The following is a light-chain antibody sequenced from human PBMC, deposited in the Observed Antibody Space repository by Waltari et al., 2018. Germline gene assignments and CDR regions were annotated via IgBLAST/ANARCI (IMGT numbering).Light chain of an antibody. J-gene: IGKJ2*03. V-gene: IGKV3-20*01. Sequence: VILTQSPATLSLSPGERATLSCRASQSVSSYIAWYKKKPRQAPRLLIYGASSRATGIPDRFSGSGSGTDFTLTISSLEPEDFAVYYCQKYSSPPYSFGQGTKVEIK. CDR1: QSVSSY. CDR2: GAS. CDR3: QKYSSPPYS.